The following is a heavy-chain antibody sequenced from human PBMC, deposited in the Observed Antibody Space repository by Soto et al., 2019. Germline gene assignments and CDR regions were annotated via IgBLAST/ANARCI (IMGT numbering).Heavy chain of an antibody. V-gene: IGHV3-23*01. CDR3: AKLDTGGYPPHYFDY. Sequence: LRLSCAASGLTFSSYAMSWVRQAPGKGLEWVSAISGSGGSTYYADSVKGRFTISRDNSKNTLYLQMNSLRAEDTAVYYCAKLDTGGYPPHYFDYWGQGTLVTVSS. D-gene: IGHD2-8*02. J-gene: IGHJ4*02. CDR2: ISGSGGST. CDR1: GLTFSSYA.